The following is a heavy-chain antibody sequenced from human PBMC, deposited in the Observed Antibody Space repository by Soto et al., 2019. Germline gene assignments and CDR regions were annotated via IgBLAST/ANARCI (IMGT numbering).Heavy chain of an antibody. CDR1: GYTFTSYY. CDR2: INPSGGST. J-gene: IGHJ4*02. Sequence: QVQLVQSGAEVKKPGASVKVSCKAFGYTFTSYYMHWVRQAPGQGLEWMGIINPSGGSTSYAQKYQRRVTMTGDTSTSTVYMEVSSRRSEDTAVYYWAREDRNAFYYWGQGTLGPGSS. D-gene: IGHD4-4*01. CDR3: AREDRNAFYY. V-gene: IGHV1-46*01.